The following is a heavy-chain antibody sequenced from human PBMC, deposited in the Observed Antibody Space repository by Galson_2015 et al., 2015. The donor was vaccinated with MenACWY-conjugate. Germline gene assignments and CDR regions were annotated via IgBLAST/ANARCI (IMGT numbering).Heavy chain of an antibody. CDR1: GFSFSGSW. D-gene: IGHD2-21*01. CDR3: ARGACDGAYGF. CDR2: IKQDASEK. Sequence: SLRLSCAAPGFSFSGSWMSWVRQAPGKGLEWVANIKQDASEKYYVDSVKGRFAISRDNAKTSLYLQMNSLGAEDTAVYYCARGACDGAYGFWGQGTMVTFSS. V-gene: IGHV3-7*03. J-gene: IGHJ3*01.